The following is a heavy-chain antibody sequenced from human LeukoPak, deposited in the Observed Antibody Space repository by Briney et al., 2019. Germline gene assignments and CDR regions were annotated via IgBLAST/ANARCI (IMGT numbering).Heavy chain of an antibody. CDR2: ISGGDT. CDR1: GFTFTSYT. J-gene: IGHJ3*02. Sequence: PGGSLRLSCAASGFTFTSYTMNWVRQPPGKGLEWVSAISGGDTYYANSVKGRFTISRDNSRNTLFLQMNSLRAEDTAVYYCARDRSIPYDAFDIWGQGTMVTVSS. CDR3: ARDRSIPYDAFDI. V-gene: IGHV3-23*01. D-gene: IGHD2-2*02.